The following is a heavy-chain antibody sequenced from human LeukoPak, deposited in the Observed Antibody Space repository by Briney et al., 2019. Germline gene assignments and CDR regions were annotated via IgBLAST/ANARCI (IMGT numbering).Heavy chain of an antibody. J-gene: IGHJ6*03. CDR3: ARDIQILTGYRYYYYMDV. CDR2: INPNSGDT. D-gene: IGHD3-9*01. V-gene: IGHV1-2*02. Sequence: ASVKVSCKASGYTFTGYYMHWVRQAPGQGLEWMGWINPNSGDTNYAQKFQGRVTMTRDTSISTAYMELSRLRSDDTAVYYCARDIQILTGYRYYYYMDVWGKGTTVTVSS. CDR1: GYTFTGYY.